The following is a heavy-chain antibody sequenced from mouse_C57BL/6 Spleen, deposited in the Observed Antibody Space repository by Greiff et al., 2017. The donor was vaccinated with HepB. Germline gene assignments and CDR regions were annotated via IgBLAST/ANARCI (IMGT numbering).Heavy chain of an antibody. J-gene: IGHJ1*03. CDR3: ASRGATVVATNWYFDV. CDR2: IHPNSGST. CDR1: GYTFTSYW. Sequence: VQLQQPGAELVKPGASVKLSCKASGYTFTSYWMHWVKQRPGQGLEWIGMIHPNSGSTNYNEKFKSKATLTVDKSSSTAYMQLSSLTSEDSAVYYCASRGATVVATNWYFDVWGTGTTVTVSS. V-gene: IGHV1-64*01. D-gene: IGHD1-1*01.